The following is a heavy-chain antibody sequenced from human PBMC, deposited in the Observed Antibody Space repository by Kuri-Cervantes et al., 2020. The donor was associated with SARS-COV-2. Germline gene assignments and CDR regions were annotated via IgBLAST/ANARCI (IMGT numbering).Heavy chain of an antibody. V-gene: IGHV3-21*01. J-gene: IGHJ4*02. Sequence: ETLSLTCAASGFTFSSYEMHWVRQAPGKGLEWVSSISSSNSYIYYADSVKGRFTISRDNAKNSLYLQMNSLRAEDTAVYYCARDRGEDIVVVVAASAYDYWGQGTLVTVSS. CDR3: ARDRGEDIVVVVAASAYDY. CDR1: GFTFSSYE. CDR2: ISSSNSYI. D-gene: IGHD2-15*01.